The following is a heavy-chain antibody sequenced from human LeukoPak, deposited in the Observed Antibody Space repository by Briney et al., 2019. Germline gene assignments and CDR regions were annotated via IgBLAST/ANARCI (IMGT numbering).Heavy chain of an antibody. CDR2: ISSSSSYI. V-gene: IGHV3-21*01. J-gene: IGHJ3*02. CDR1: GFTFGDYA. D-gene: IGHD3-10*01. Sequence: PGGSLRLSCTASGFTFGDYAMSWFRQAPGRGLEWVSSISSSSSYIYYADSVKGRFTISRDNAKNSLYLQMNSLRAEDTAVYYCARDPLGGYYGSGSYYNAGNAFDIWGQGTMVTVSS. CDR3: ARDPLGGYYGSGSYYNAGNAFDI.